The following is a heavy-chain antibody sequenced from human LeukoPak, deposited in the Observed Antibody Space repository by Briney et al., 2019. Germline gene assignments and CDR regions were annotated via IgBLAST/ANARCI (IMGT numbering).Heavy chain of an antibody. J-gene: IGHJ6*02. Sequence: SETLSLTCAVYGGSFSGYYWGWIRQPPGKGLEWIGEINHSGSTNYNPSLKSRVTISVDTSKNQFSLKLSSVTAADTAVYYCARGSLPESPSVVVTVQGMDVWGQGTTVTVSS. V-gene: IGHV4-34*01. CDR3: ARGSLPESPSVVVTVQGMDV. CDR2: INHSGST. D-gene: IGHD2-21*02. CDR1: GGSFSGYY.